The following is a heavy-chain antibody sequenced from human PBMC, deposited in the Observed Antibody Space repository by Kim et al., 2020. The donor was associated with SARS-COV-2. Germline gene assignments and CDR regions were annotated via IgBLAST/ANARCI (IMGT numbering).Heavy chain of an antibody. D-gene: IGHD3-16*01. CDR2: IYYRATT. Sequence: SETLSLTCTVSGGSIRSDSYYWGWIRQTPGKGLEWIGSIYYRATTFYNPSLRSRVTVSVDTSESRFSLKLGSVTAADSAIYYCASGWGRDPYYFYYWCPG. CDR3: ASGWGRDPYYFYY. CDR1: GGSIRSDSYY. J-gene: IGHJ4*02. V-gene: IGHV4-39*02.